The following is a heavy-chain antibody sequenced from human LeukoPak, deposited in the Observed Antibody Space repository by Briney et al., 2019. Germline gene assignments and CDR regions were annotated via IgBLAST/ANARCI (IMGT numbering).Heavy chain of an antibody. V-gene: IGHV4-38-2*01. D-gene: IGHD3-22*01. Sequence: QPPGQGLEWIGSIYHSGSTYYNPSLKSRITIAVDTTKNQFSLKLSSVTAADTAVYYCARLSSSGFFWGQGTLVTVSS. CDR3: ARLSSSGFF. J-gene: IGHJ4*02. CDR2: IYHSGST.